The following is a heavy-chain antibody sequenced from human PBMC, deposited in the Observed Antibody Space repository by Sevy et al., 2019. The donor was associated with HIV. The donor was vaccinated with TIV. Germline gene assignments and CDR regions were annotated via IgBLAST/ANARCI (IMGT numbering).Heavy chain of an antibody. J-gene: IGHJ4*02. CDR1: GGSISSSRYY. V-gene: IGHV4-39*01. CDR3: ARLRGGSYYRYFDY. D-gene: IGHD1-26*01. CDR2: IYYSGST. Sequence: SETLSITCTVSGGSISSSRYYWGWIRQPPGKGLEWIGSIYYSGSTYYNPSLKSRVTISVDTSKNQFSLKLSSVTAADTAVYYCARLRGGSYYRYFDYWGQGTLVTVSS.